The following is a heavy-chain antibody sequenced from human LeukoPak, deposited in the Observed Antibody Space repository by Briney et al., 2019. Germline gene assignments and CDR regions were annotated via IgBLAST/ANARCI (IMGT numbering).Heavy chain of an antibody. D-gene: IGHD3-22*01. Sequence: GGSLRLSCAASGFTFSSYAMSWVRQAPGKGLEWVSSISGSGGRTYYADSVKGRFTISRDNSKNTLYLQMNSLRAEDTAVYYCAKRAEDSSGYYLYYFDYWGQGTLVTVSS. J-gene: IGHJ4*02. V-gene: IGHV3-23*01. CDR1: GFTFSSYA. CDR3: AKRAEDSSGYYLYYFDY. CDR2: ISGSGGRT.